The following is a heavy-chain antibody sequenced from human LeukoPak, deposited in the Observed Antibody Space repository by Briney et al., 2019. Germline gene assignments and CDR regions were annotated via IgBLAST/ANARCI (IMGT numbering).Heavy chain of an antibody. Sequence: SETLSLTCAVYGGSFSGYYWSWIRQPPGKGLEWIGEINHSGSTNYNPSLKSRVTISVDTSKNQFSLKLGSVTAADTAVYYCAASSTGSGYPYRSYYFDYWGQGTLVTVSS. CDR3: AASSTGSGYPYRSYYFDY. J-gene: IGHJ4*02. D-gene: IGHD5-12*01. V-gene: IGHV4-34*01. CDR2: INHSGST. CDR1: GGSFSGYY.